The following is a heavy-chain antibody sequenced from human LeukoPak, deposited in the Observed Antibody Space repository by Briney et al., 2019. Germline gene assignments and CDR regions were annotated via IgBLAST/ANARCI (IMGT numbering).Heavy chain of an antibody. J-gene: IGHJ3*02. CDR3: ARVSYSYVNDAFDI. CDR2: IYYSGST. Sequence: PSETLSLTCTVSGGSISSYYWSWIRQPPGKGLEWIGYIYYSGSTNYNPSLKGRVTISVDTSKNQFSLKLSSVTAADTAVYYCARVSYSYVNDAFDIWGQGTMVTVSS. V-gene: IGHV4-59*01. CDR1: GGSISSYY. D-gene: IGHD5-18*01.